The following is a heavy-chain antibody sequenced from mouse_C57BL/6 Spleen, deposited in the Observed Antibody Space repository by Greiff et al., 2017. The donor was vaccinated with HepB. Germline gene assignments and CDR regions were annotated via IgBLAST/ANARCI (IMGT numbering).Heavy chain of an antibody. CDR1: GFTFSSYT. J-gene: IGHJ4*01. CDR3: SRRRDYAMDY. V-gene: IGHV5-9*04. Sequence: EVHLVESGGGLVKPGGSLKLSCAASGFTFSSYTMSWVRQTPEKRLEWVATISGGGGNTYYPDSVKGRFTISRDNAKNTLYLQMSSLRSEDTAVYDCSRRRDYAMDYWGQGTSVTVSS. CDR2: ISGGGGNT.